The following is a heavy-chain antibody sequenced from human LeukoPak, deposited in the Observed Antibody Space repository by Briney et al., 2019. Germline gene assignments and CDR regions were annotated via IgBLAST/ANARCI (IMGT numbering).Heavy chain of an antibody. J-gene: IGHJ4*02. CDR3: ARGRNIEMTTMSGGSDY. Sequence: ASVKVSCKASGYTFTDYYMHWVRQAPGQGLEWMGWLNPNSGDTNYAQKFQGRVSMTRDSSISTAYMELSDLRSDDTAVYSCARGRNIEMTTMSGGSDYWGQGTLVTVSS. CDR1: GYTFTDYY. V-gene: IGHV1-2*02. CDR2: LNPNSGDT. D-gene: IGHD5-24*01.